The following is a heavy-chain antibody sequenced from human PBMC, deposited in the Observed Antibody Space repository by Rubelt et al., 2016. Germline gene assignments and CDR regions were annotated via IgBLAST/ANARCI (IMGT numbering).Heavy chain of an antibody. D-gene: IGHD2-15*01. J-gene: IGHJ4*02. CDR3: ARSFMVVSAIDY. Sequence: SWIRQPPGKGLEWIGEINHSGSTNYNPSLKSRVTISADTSKNQFSLKLSSVTAADTAVYYCARSFMVVSAIDYWGQGTLGSVPS. CDR2: INHSGST. V-gene: IGHV4-34*01.